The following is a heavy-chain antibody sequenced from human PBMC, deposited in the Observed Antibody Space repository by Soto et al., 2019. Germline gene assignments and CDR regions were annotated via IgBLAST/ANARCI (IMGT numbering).Heavy chain of an antibody. CDR3: ARDRVAAAYLDY. D-gene: IGHD6-13*01. CDR1: GDSVSRNSSA. Sequence: SQTLSLPCAISGDSVSRNSSAWIWIRQSPSRGLEWLTRTYYRSKWYNDYAVSVKSRVTINPDTSKNQFSLQLNSVTPEDTAVYYCARDRVAAAYLDYWGQGTLVTVSS. J-gene: IGHJ4*02. V-gene: IGHV6-1*01. CDR2: TYYRSKWYN.